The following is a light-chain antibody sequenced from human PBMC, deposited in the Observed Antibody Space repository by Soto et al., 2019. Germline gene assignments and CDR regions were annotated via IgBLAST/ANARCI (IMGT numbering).Light chain of an antibody. CDR2: DSS. CDR1: SSDVGGYKY. J-gene: IGLJ1*01. Sequence: QSALTQPRSVSGTPGQSVTIPCTGTSSDVGGYKYVSWSQQHPGKAPKLMIYDSSKRPSGVPDRFSGSKSGNTASLTISGRQAEYEADYYCCSYAGSYTYVFGTGAKVSVL. CDR3: CSYAGSYTYV. V-gene: IGLV2-11*01.